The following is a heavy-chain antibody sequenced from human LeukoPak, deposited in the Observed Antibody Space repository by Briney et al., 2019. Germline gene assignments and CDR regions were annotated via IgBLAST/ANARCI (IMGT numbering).Heavy chain of an antibody. J-gene: IGHJ6*02. CDR3: ARDIVVVARDYYYGMDV. D-gene: IGHD2-15*01. V-gene: IGHV1-69*04. CDR1: GGTFSSYA. Sequence: SVKVSCKASGGTFSSYAISWVRQAPGQGLEWMGRIIPILGIANYAQKFQGRVTITADKSTSTAYMELSSLRSEDTAVYYCARDIVVVARDYYYGMDVWGQGTTVTVSS. CDR2: IIPILGIA.